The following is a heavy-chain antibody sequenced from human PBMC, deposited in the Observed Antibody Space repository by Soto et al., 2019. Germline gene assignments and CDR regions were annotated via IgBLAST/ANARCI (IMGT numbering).Heavy chain of an antibody. D-gene: IGHD3-9*01. CDR2: TIPIFGTA. CDR1: GGTFSSYA. J-gene: IGHJ6*02. CDR3: ARDKGFYDILTGYYRYYYGMDV. V-gene: IGHV1-69*06. Sequence: ASVKVSCKASGGTFSSYAISWVRQAPGQGLEWMGGTIPIFGTANYAQKFQGRVTITADKSTSTAYMELSSLRSEDTAVYYCARDKGFYDILTGYYRYYYGMDVWGQGTTVTVSS.